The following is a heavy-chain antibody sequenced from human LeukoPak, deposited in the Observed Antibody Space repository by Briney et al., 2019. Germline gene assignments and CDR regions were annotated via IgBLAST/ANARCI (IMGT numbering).Heavy chain of an antibody. J-gene: IGHJ4*02. V-gene: IGHV3-48*03. CDR3: ARDHDYSFDY. D-gene: IGHD4-11*01. CDR1: GFTFSSYE. CDR2: ISSSGSTI. Sequence: GGSLRLSCAASGFTFSSYEMNWVRQAPGKGLEWVSYISSSGSTIYYADSVKGRYTISRDNAKNSLYLQMNSLRAEDTAVYYCARDHDYSFDYWGQGTLVTVSS.